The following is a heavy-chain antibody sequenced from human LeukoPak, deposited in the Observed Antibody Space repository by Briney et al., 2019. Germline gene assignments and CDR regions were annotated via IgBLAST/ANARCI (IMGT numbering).Heavy chain of an antibody. CDR3: ARGGLYYDSSGYYFAEYFQH. J-gene: IGHJ1*01. D-gene: IGHD3-22*01. CDR1: GGTFSSYA. V-gene: IGHV1-69*04. Sequence: SVKVSCKASGGTFSSYAISWARQAPGQGLEWMGRIIPILGIANYAQKFQGRVTITADKSTSTAYMELSSLRSEDTAVYYCARGGLYYDSSGYYFAEYFQHWGQGTLVTVSS. CDR2: IIPILGIA.